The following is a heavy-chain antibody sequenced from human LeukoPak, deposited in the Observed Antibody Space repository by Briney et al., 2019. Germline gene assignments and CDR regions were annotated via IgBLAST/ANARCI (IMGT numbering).Heavy chain of an antibody. J-gene: IGHJ4*02. D-gene: IGHD6-6*01. CDR1: GYTFSGYY. CDR2: ISAYNGNT. Sequence: ASVKVSCKASGYTFSGYYIHWVRQAPGQGLEWMGWISAYNGNTNYAQKLQGRVTMTTDTSTSTAYMELRSLRSDDTAVYYCARDRGYSSSSRYFDYWGQGTLVTVSS. V-gene: IGHV1-18*04. CDR3: ARDRGYSSSSRYFDY.